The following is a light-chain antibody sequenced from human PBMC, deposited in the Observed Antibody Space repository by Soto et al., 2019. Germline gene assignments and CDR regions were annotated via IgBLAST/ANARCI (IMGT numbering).Light chain of an antibody. CDR3: QQYNNWPRT. CDR1: QSVSSN. V-gene: IGKV3-15*01. Sequence: EIVMTQSPATLSVSPGETATLSCRASQSVSSNLAWYQQKPGQAPRLXIYGAYTRATGIRARFSGSGSGTEFTLTISSLQSEDFAVYYCQQYNNWPRTFGQGTQVDIK. J-gene: IGKJ1*01. CDR2: GAY.